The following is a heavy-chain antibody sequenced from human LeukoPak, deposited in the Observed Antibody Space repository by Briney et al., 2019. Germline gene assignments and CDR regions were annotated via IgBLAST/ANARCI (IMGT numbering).Heavy chain of an antibody. CDR1: GGSFSGYY. D-gene: IGHD6-13*01. CDR2: INDSGST. J-gene: IGHJ5*02. Sequence: SETLSLTCAVYGGSFSGYYWTWIRQPPGKGLEWVGEINDSGSTNYKPSLKSRVTISVDTSKNQFSLTLSSVTAADTAVYYCATRPDIASTGPGWFDPWGQGTLVTVSS. V-gene: IGHV4-34*01. CDR3: ATRPDIASTGPGWFDP.